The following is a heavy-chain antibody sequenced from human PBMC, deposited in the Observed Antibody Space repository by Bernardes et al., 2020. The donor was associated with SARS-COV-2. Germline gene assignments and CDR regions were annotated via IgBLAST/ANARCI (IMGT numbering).Heavy chain of an antibody. D-gene: IGHD2-2*01. CDR1: GYTLTALS. V-gene: IGHV1-24*01. Sequence: ASWKVSCKVSGYTLTALSMHWVRQAPGKGLEWMGGFDPEDGETIYAQKFQGRVTMTEDTSTDTAYMELSSLRSEDTAVYYCATAFIVVVPAAMDGYYYGMDVWGQGTTVTVSS. CDR2: FDPEDGET. J-gene: IGHJ6*02. CDR3: ATAFIVVVPAAMDGYYYGMDV.